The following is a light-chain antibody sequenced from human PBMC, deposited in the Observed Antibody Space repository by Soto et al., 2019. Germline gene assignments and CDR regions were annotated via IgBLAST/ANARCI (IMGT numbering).Light chain of an antibody. J-gene: IGKJ2*01. CDR3: QQYNRFPYT. CDR2: KAS. V-gene: IGKV1-5*03. Sequence: DTQMTQSPSTLSASVGDRVTITCRASQSISDWLAWHQQRSGKAPKLLIYKASSLQSGVPPRFSGSGSGTEFTLTSSSLQPDDFATYYCQQYNRFPYTFGQGTKLEIK. CDR1: QSISDW.